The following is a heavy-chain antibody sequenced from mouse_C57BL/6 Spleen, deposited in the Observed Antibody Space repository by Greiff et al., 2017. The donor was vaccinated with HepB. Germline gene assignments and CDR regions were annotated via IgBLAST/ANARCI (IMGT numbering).Heavy chain of an antibody. D-gene: IGHD2-4*01. CDR1: GYSITSGYY. J-gene: IGHJ2*01. CDR2: ISYDGSN. V-gene: IGHV3-6*01. Sequence: EVQLKESGPGLVKPSQSLSLTCSVTGYSITSGYYWNWIRQFPGNKLEWMGYISYDGSNNYNPSLKNRISITRDTSKNQFFLKLNSVTTEDTATYYCAREIYYDYDAYFDYWGQGTTLTVSS. CDR3: AREIYYDYDAYFDY.